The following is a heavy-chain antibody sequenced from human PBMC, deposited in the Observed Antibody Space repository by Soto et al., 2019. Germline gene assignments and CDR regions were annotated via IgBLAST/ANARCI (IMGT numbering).Heavy chain of an antibody. Sequence: PGGSLRLSCATSGCPFSSYAMHWVRQAPGKGLEYVSAISSNGGSTYYANSVKGRFTISRDNSKNTLYLQMGSLRAEDMAVYYCARDRAGKPAAISYWLDPWGQGTLITVSS. J-gene: IGHJ5*02. D-gene: IGHD2-2*01. V-gene: IGHV3-64*01. CDR3: ARDRAGKPAAISYWLDP. CDR1: GCPFSSYA. CDR2: ISSNGGST.